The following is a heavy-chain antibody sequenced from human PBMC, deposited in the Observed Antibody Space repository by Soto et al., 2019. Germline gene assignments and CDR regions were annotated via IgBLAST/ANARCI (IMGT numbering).Heavy chain of an antibody. D-gene: IGHD6-19*01. CDR1: GGTFSSYA. J-gene: IGHJ4*02. Sequence: ASVKVSCKASGGTFSSYAISWVRQAPGQVLEWMGGIIPIFGTANYAQKFQGRVTITADESTSTAYMELSSLRSEDTAVYYCARDGLAGFDYWGQGTLVTISS. CDR2: IIPIFGTA. V-gene: IGHV1-69*13. CDR3: ARDGLAGFDY.